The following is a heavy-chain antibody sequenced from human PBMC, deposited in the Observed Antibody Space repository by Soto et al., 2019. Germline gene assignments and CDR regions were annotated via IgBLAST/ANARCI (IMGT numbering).Heavy chain of an antibody. CDR1: GFTFSSYA. J-gene: IGHJ4*02. V-gene: IGHV3-23*01. D-gene: IGHD1-1*01. CDR3: AKERRLERGDFDY. CDR2: ISGGGNRI. Sequence: EVQLLESGGGLVQPGGSLRDSCAASGFTFSSYAMSWVRQAPGKGLEWVSVISGGGNRIYYADSVKGRFTISRDNSKNTLYLQMNSLRDEDTAIYYCAKERRLERGDFDYWGQGTLVTVSS.